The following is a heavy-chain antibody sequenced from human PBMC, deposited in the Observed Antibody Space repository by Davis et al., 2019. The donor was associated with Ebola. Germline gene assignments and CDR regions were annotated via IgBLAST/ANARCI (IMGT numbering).Heavy chain of an antibody. CDR2: IWYDGSNK. J-gene: IGHJ4*02. V-gene: IGHV3-33*08. D-gene: IGHD3-10*01. CDR1: GFTFSSYG. Sequence: GESLKISCAASGFTFSSYGMHWVRQAPGKGLEWVSVIWYDGSNKYYADSVKGRFTISRDNSKNTLYLQMNSLRAEDTAVYYCARALGLWSLDYWGQGTLVTVSS. CDR3: ARALGLWSLDY.